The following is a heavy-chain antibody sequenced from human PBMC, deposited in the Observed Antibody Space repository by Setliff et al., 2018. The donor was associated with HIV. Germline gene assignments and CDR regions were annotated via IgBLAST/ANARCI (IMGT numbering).Heavy chain of an antibody. CDR3: ARDPRPSNYRLLWYFDF. J-gene: IGHJ4*02. Sequence: SETLSLTCNVSGGSVTNGHYFWGWIRQPPGKGLEWIGEINHSGSTNYNPSLKSRATISVDKSKKQFSLKVTSVTAADTAVYYCARDPRPSNYRLLWYFDFWGQGTLVTVSS. D-gene: IGHD2-2*01. V-gene: IGHV4-39*07. CDR2: INHSGST. CDR1: GGSVTNGHYF.